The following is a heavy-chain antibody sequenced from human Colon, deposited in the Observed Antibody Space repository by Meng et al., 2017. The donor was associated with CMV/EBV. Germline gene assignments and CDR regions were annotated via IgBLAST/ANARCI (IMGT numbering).Heavy chain of an antibody. J-gene: IGHJ4*02. CDR1: GFPVSSKY. D-gene: IGHD3-16*01. CDR3: ARDSPHAWD. Sequence: EVQRVGSGGGLVQPGGSLRLSCAASGFPVSSKYMSWVRQAPGKGLEWVSVIYIDDSTYYADSVEGRFTISRDNSRNTVYLQMNSLRAEDTAVYYCARDSPHAWDWGQGTLVTVSS. V-gene: IGHV3-53*01. CDR2: IYIDDST.